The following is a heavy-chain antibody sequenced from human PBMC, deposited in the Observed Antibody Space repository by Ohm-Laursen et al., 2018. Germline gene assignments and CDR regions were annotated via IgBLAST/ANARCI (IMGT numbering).Heavy chain of an antibody. CDR1: GFTFDDYA. V-gene: IGHV3-9*01. D-gene: IGHD4-17*01. CDR2: IRWNSGSI. Sequence: SLRLSCAASGFTFDDYAMPWVRQAPGKGLAWVSGIRWNSGSIGYAGSVKGRFTISRDNARNSLYLQMNSLRAEDTALYYCTKSYGVRVEAAITSFDFWGQGTLVTVSS. CDR3: TKSYGVRVEAAITSFDF. J-gene: IGHJ4*02.